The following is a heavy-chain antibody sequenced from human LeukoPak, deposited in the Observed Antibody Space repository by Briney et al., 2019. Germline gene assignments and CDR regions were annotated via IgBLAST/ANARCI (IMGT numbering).Heavy chain of an antibody. D-gene: IGHD6-25*01. CDR3: AKDQKRMSYFDY. V-gene: IGHV3-23*01. CDR2: ISGSGGST. CDR1: GFTFSSYA. J-gene: IGHJ4*02. Sequence: GGSLRLSCAASGFTFSSYAMSWVRQALGKGLEWVSAISGSGGSTYYADSVKGRFTISRDNSKNTLYLQMNSLRAEDTAVYYCAKDQKRMSYFDYWGQGTLVTVSS.